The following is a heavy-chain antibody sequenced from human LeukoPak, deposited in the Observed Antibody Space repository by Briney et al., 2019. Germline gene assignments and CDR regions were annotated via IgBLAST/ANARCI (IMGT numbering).Heavy chain of an antibody. CDR1: GYTFTTYY. CDR3: ARSQFFLGAFDI. J-gene: IGHJ3*02. Sequence: ASVKVSCKASGYTFTTYYIHWVRRAPGQGLEWMGIINPSGGSTTYAQKFQGRVTMTRDTSTNTVYMELSSLRSEDTAVYYCARSQFFLGAFDIWGQGTMVTVSS. V-gene: IGHV1-46*01. D-gene: IGHD2/OR15-2a*01. CDR2: INPSGGST.